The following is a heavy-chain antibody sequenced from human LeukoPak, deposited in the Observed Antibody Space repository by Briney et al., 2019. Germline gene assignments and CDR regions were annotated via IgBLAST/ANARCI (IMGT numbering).Heavy chain of an antibody. CDR1: GESFSDYY. D-gene: IGHD3-16*01. J-gene: IGHJ4*02. V-gene: IGHV3-7*01. CDR3: TRVGVGGY. CDR2: ISPDGSDR. Sequence: ETLSLTCAVVGESFSDYYWTWVRQAPGKGLEWVANISPDGSDRYYVDSVKGRFTISRDNAKDSLFLQMNSLRAEDTAMYFCTRVGVGGYWGQGTLVTVSS.